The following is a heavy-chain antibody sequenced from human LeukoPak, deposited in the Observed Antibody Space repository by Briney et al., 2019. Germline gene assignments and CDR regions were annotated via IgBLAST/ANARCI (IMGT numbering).Heavy chain of an antibody. Sequence: GESLKISCEGSGYDFVTYWIAWVRQMPGKGLEWMAMINPRDSDTRYSPSFQGQVTISADKSISTAYLQWSSLKASDTAMYYCARHKASGWAIYYFDYWGQGTLVTVSS. CDR2: INPRDSDT. CDR3: ARHKASGWAIYYFDY. D-gene: IGHD6-19*01. CDR1: GYDFVTYW. J-gene: IGHJ4*02. V-gene: IGHV5-51*01.